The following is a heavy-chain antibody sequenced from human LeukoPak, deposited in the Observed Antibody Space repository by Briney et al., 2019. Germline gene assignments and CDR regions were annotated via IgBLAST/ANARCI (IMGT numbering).Heavy chain of an antibody. CDR1: GFTYSSYW. CDR3: ARAAIVVVPAATERYYYYYGMDV. D-gene: IGHD2-2*01. Sequence: PGGSLRLSCAASGFTYSSYWMHWVRQGPGKGLVWVSRINSDGSSTSYADSVKGRFTISRDNAKNTLYLQMNSLRAEDTAVYYCARAAIVVVPAATERYYYYYGMDVWGQGTTVTVSS. CDR2: INSDGSST. J-gene: IGHJ6*02. V-gene: IGHV3-74*01.